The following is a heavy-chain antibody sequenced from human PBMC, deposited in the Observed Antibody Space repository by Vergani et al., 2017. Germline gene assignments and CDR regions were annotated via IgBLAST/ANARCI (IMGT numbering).Heavy chain of an antibody. J-gene: IGHJ6*02. D-gene: IGHD6-13*01. CDR2: ISPYNGNT. CDR1: GYTFISYG. CDR3: AKDREDYISSWFYYAMDV. Sequence: QVQLVQSGAEVKKPGASVKVSCKASGYTFISYGISWVRQAPGQGLEWMGWISPYNGNTNYAQKLQGRVTMTTDTSTSTAYMELRSLRSDDTAVFYCAKDREDYISSWFYYAMDVWGQGTTVTVSS. V-gene: IGHV1-18*01.